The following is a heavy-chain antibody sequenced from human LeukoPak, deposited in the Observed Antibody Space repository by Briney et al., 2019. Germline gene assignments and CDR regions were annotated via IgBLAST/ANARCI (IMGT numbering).Heavy chain of an antibody. J-gene: IGHJ4*02. CDR3: ARDFYSNYQIDY. V-gene: IGHV3-21*01. CDR2: ISSSSSYI. D-gene: IGHD4-11*01. Sequence: GGSPRLSCAASGFTFSSYSMNWVRQAPGKGLEWVSSISSSSSYIYYADSVKGRFTISRDNAKNTLYLQMNSLRAEDTAVYYCARDFYSNYQIDYWGQGTLVTVSS. CDR1: GFTFSSYS.